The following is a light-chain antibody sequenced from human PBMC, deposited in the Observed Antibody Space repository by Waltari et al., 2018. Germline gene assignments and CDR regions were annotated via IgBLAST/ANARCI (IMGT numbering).Light chain of an antibody. CDR1: PIGTKA. V-gene: IGLV3-21*02. J-gene: IGLJ2*01. CDR2: DDD. CDR3: QVWDSHTVV. Sequence: SYVLTLLSSMSVTPGQTARIVCGGRPIGTKAVHWYQRKAGQAPLLVLHDDDTRTSGIPDRFSGTNSGDTTTLTISGVEAEDEADYFCQVWDSHTVVFGGGTNLTVL.